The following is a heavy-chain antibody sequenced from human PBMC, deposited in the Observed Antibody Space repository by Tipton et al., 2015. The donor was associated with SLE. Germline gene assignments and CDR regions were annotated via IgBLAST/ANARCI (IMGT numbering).Heavy chain of an antibody. J-gene: IGHJ4*02. D-gene: IGHD6-13*01. CDR1: GGSFSGYY. V-gene: IGHV4-34*01. Sequence: TLSLTCAVYGGSFSGYYWSWIRQPPGKGLEWIGEINHNGGTNYNPSLKSRVTISVDTSKNQFSLKLSSVTAADTAVYYCARQQLVRGHDYWGQGTLVTVSS. CDR2: INHNGGT. CDR3: ARQQLVRGHDY.